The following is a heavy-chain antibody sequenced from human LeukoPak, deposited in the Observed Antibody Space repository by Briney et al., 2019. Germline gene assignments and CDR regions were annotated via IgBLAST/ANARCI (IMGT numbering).Heavy chain of an antibody. Sequence: ASVKVSCKGSGYSFSSYGISWVRQAPGEGLEWMGWISTYNGNTNSAQKFQGRVTMTTDTSTNTVHLELRSLRSDDTALYYCARDGGFRYGLDYWGQGTLVTVSS. CDR2: ISTYNGNT. V-gene: IGHV1-18*01. CDR3: ARDGGFRYGLDY. J-gene: IGHJ4*02. D-gene: IGHD5-18*01. CDR1: GYSFSSYG.